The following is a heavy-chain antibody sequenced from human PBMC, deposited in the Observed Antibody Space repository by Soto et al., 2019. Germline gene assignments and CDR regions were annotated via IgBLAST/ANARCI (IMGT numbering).Heavy chain of an antibody. CDR3: ASHPPPARLVGPFDF. V-gene: IGHV1-69*01. D-gene: IGHD1-26*01. J-gene: IGHJ4*02. CDR1: GVTFSTSS. Sequence: QVQLVQSGAEVKQPGSAVKVSCTASGVTFSTSSITWMRQAPGQGLEWMGGIIPAYDTPSYAQKFQGRVTITAAESTSTAYMELSSLRSEDTAVYYCASHPPPARLVGPFDFWGQGTLVTVSS. CDR2: IIPAYDTP.